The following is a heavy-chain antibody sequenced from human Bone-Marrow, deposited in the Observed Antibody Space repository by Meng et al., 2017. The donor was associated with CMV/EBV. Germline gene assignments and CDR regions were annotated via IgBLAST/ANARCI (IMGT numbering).Heavy chain of an antibody. D-gene: IGHD2/OR15-2a*01. CDR3: ARDHSIKGFDP. J-gene: IGHJ5*02. CDR1: GYTLASYG. Sequence: SFKASGYTLASYGISWVRQAPGQGLEWMGWISAYNGNTNYAQKLQGRVTMTTDTSTSTAYMELRSLRSDDTAVYYCARDHSIKGFDPWGQGTLVTVSS. V-gene: IGHV1-18*01. CDR2: ISAYNGNT.